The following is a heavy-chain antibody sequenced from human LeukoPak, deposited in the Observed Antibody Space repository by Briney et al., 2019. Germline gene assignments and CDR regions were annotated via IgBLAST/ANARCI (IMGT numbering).Heavy chain of an antibody. Sequence: SLRLSCAASGFTFDDYTMHWDRQAPGQGLEWVSGISWNSGSRAHADPVKGRFTISRDNAKNSLYLQMNSLRAEDTAVYYCGKDMYPGIAAAGSWGQGTLVTVSS. CDR3: GKDMYPGIAAAGS. CDR1: GFTFDDYT. D-gene: IGHD6-13*01. V-gene: IGHV3-9*01. CDR2: ISWNSGSR. J-gene: IGHJ4*02.